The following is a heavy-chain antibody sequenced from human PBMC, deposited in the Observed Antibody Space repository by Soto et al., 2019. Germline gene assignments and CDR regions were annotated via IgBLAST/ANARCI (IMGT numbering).Heavy chain of an antibody. J-gene: IGHJ4*02. CDR3: AKARGAMVRGAAFYFDY. D-gene: IGHD3-10*01. CDR2: ISGSGGST. Sequence: LRLSCSASGLTFSSYAMNWVRQAPGKGLEWVSGISGSGGSTYCAESVKGRFTISRDNSKNTLYLQMNSLRAEDTAVYYCAKARGAMVRGAAFYFDYWGQGPLVTVAS. V-gene: IGHV3-23*01. CDR1: GLTFSSYA.